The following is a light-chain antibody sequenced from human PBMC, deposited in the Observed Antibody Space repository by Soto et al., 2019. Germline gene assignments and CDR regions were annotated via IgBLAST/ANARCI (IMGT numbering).Light chain of an antibody. CDR3: QSYDSSLSGLV. J-gene: IGLJ1*01. CDR1: SSNIRAGYD. CDR2: GNS. V-gene: IGLV1-40*01. Sequence: QSVLTQPPSVSGAPRRRVTISCTGSSSNIRAGYDVHWYQQLPGTAPKLLIYGNSNRPSGVPDRFSGSKSGTSASLAITGLQAYAEADYYCQSYDSSLSGLVFGTGTKLTVL.